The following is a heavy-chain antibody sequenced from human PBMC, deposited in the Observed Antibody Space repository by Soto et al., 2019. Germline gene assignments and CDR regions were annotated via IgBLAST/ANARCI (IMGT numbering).Heavy chain of an antibody. V-gene: IGHV3-30*18. J-gene: IGHJ3*02. CDR1: GFTFSNYG. CDR2: ISYDGSNK. D-gene: IGHD1-26*01. Sequence: LRLSCAASGFTFSNYGMHWVRQAPGKGLEWVAVISYDGSNKYYADSVKGRFTISRDNSKNTLYLQMNSLRAEDTAVYYCAKDLGSGSYLFDAFDIWGQGTMVTVSS. CDR3: AKDLGSGSYLFDAFDI.